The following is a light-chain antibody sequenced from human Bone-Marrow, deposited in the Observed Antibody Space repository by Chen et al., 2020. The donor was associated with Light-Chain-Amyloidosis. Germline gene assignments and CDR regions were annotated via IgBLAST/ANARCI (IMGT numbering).Light chain of an antibody. CDR2: EVT. CDR1: SSDVGGDNH. Sequence: QSARTQPASVSGSPGQPLPISCTGTSSDVGGDNHVSWYQQHPDNAPKLKIYEVTTRTSWVPDRFSGSKSDNTASMTISGLQTEDEADYVCSSYTITNTLVFGSGTRVTVL. V-gene: IGLV2-14*01. J-gene: IGLJ1*01. CDR3: SSYTITNTLV.